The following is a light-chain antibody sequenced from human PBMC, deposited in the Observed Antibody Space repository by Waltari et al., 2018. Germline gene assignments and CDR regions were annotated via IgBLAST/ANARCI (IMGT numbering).Light chain of an antibody. Sequence: NFLLTQPHSVSESPGKTVTISCTRNRGNIASDYVQWYQHRPGSAPTPVIYEDHQRPPGVPDRFSGSIDSSSNSASLTISGLKTEDEADYYCQSYDNSDWVFGGGTKLTVL. J-gene: IGLJ3*02. CDR3: QSYDNSDWV. CDR2: EDH. CDR1: RGNIASDY. V-gene: IGLV6-57*03.